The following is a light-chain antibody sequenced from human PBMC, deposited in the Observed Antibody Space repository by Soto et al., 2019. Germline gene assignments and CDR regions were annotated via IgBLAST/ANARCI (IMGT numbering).Light chain of an antibody. J-gene: IGKJ1*01. Sequence: EVVMRQSPATLSVSPGEGATLSCRASQGIGDTLAWYQHEPGQTPRLLIYDTSTSATGVPTRVSGSRSGAEFSLATGSLQSVDVAVYQSQTYNKSPLRVVRGT. V-gene: IGKV3-15*01. CDR1: QGIGDT. CDR2: DTS. CDR3: QTYNKSPLR.